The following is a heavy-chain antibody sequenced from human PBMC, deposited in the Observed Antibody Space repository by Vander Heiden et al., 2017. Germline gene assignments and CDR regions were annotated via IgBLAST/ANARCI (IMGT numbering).Heavy chain of an antibody. Sequence: QVQLLESGGGVVQRGGSLLLSCAASGFTFSSYGMHWVRQAPGKGLEWVAVIWYDGSKKYEADSVKGRFTISRDNAKNTLYMQMNSMRAEDTAVYYGARGDAEGVFDYWGQGTMVTVSS. CDR1: GFTFSSYG. CDR3: ARGDAEGVFDY. V-gene: IGHV3-33*01. J-gene: IGHJ4*02. D-gene: IGHD3-16*01. CDR2: IWYDGSKK.